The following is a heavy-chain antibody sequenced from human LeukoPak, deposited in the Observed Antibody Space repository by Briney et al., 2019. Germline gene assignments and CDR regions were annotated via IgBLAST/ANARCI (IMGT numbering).Heavy chain of an antibody. V-gene: IGHV1-69*04. J-gene: IGHJ4*01. CDR3: ARDRILSIVGATLDY. CDR2: IIPILGIA. Sequence: ASVKVSCKASGGTFSSYAISWVRQAPGQGLEWMGRIIPILGIANYAQKFQGRVTITADKSTSTAYMELSSLRSEDTAVYYCARDRILSIVGATLDYWXXGTLVTVSS. D-gene: IGHD1-26*01. CDR1: GGTFSSYA.